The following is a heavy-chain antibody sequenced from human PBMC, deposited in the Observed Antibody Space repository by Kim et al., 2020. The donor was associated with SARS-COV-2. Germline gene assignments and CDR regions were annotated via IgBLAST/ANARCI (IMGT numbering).Heavy chain of an antibody. CDR3: GRDCSD. Sequence: GGSLRLSCAASGFTFSSYCMSWVRQAPGKGLEWVANIKKDGSEKDYVDSVKGRGTISRDNAKNSLVLQMNSLRAENAALYDCGRDCSDWVQGTLCAVSS. CDR1: GFTFSSYC. CDR2: IKKDGSEK. J-gene: IGHJ4*02. D-gene: IGHD2-15*01. V-gene: IGHV3-7*03.